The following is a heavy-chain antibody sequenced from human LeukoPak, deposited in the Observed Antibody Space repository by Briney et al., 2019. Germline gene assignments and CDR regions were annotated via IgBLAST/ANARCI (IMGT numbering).Heavy chain of an antibody. CDR2: IKQDGSEK. CDR3: ARDTYDSSGYYAHLDY. Sequence: EWVANIKQDGSEKYYVDSVKGRFTISRDNAKNSLYLQMSSLRAEDTAVYYCARDTYDSSGYYAHLDYWGQGTLVTVSS. J-gene: IGHJ4*02. V-gene: IGHV3-7*01. D-gene: IGHD3-22*01.